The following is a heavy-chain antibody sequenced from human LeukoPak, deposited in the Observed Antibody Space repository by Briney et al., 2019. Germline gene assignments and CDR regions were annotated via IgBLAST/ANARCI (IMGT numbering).Heavy chain of an antibody. CDR3: ARPDAYGKYSSSLRVEFDP. CDR2: ISPGDSDT. D-gene: IGHD6-6*01. CDR1: GYSFTSYW. V-gene: IGHV5-51*01. J-gene: IGHJ5*02. Sequence: GESLKISCKGSGYSFTSYWIGGVRPPPGKGLEWRGIISPGDSDTRYSPSYQGQVTIAADKSISTAYLQCSGLKASDTAMYYCARPDAYGKYSSSLRVEFDPWGQGTLVTVSS.